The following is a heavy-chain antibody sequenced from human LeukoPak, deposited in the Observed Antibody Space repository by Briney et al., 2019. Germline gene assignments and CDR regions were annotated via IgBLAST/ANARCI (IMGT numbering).Heavy chain of an antibody. Sequence: PGGSLRLSCAASGFNFIDYSMNWVRQAPGKGLEWISYIGISSGNTKYADSVKGPFTISRDKARNSLYLQMNSLRVEDTAMYYCARDHRYAFDNWGHGTLVTVSS. D-gene: IGHD5-12*01. CDR2: IGISSGNT. CDR1: GFNFIDYS. V-gene: IGHV3-48*01. J-gene: IGHJ4*01. CDR3: ARDHRYAFDN.